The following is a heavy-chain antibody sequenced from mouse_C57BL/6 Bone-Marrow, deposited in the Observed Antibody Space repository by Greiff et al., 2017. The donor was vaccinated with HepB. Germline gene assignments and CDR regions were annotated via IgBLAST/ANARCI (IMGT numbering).Heavy chain of an antibody. J-gene: IGHJ4*01. D-gene: IGHD1-2*01. V-gene: IGHV1-72*01. Sequence: QVHVKQPGAELVKPGASVKLSCKASGYTFPSYWMHWVKQRPGRGLEWIGRIDPNSGGTKYNEKFKSKATLTVDKPSSTAYMQLSSLTSVDSAVYYCATIGLLRLRAMDYWGQGTSVTVSS. CDR1: GYTFPSYW. CDR2: IDPNSGGT. CDR3: ATIGLLRLRAMDY.